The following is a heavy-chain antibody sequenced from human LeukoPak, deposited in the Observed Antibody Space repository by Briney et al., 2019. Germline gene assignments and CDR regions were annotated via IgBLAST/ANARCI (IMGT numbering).Heavy chain of an antibody. CDR1: GGSFSGYY. V-gene: IGHV4-34*01. J-gene: IGHJ6*03. CDR3: ARESPPKYYYYYMDV. Sequence: SETLSLTCAVYGGSFSGYYWSWIRQPPGKGLEWIGEINHSGSTNYNPSLKSRVTISVDTSKNQFSLKLSSVTAADTAVYYCARESPPKYYYYYMDVWGKGTTVTISS. CDR2: INHSGST.